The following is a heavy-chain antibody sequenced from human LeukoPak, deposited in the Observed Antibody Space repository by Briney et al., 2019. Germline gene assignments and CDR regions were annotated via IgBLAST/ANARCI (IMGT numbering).Heavy chain of an antibody. Sequence: PGESLKISCKGSGYSFTSYWIGWVRQMPGKGLEWMGIIYPGDSDTRYSPSFQGQVTISADKSISTAYLQWSSLKTSDTAMYYCARQTVTWSGYYKLNYMDVWGKGTTVTVSS. CDR1: GYSFTSYW. CDR3: ARQTVTWSGYYKLNYMDV. J-gene: IGHJ6*03. CDR2: IYPGDSDT. V-gene: IGHV5-51*01. D-gene: IGHD3-3*01.